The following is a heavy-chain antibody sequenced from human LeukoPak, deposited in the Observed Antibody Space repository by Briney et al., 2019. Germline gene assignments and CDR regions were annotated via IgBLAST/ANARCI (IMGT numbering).Heavy chain of an antibody. CDR1: GGSISGYY. J-gene: IGHJ5*02. V-gene: IGHV4-59*08. Sequence: SETLSLTCTVSGGSISGYYWSWIRQPPGKGLEWIGYIYYSGSTNYNPSLKSRVTISVVTSKNQFSLKLRSVTAADTAVYYCARQREWDLLYWFDPWGQGPLVTVSS. CDR2: IYYSGST. D-gene: IGHD1-26*01. CDR3: ARQREWDLLYWFDP.